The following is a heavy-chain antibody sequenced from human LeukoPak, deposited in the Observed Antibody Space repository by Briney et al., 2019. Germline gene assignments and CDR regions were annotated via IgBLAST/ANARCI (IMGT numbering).Heavy chain of an antibody. J-gene: IGHJ6*03. Sequence: GESLKISCKASGYDFSTYWIGWVRQMPGKGLEWMAIIYPGGSVTRYSPSFQGQVTISADKSINTAYLQWSSLKASDTAMYYCVRLDFYYYYMDAWDKGTTVTVSS. CDR3: VRLDFYYYYMDA. CDR1: GYDFSTYW. V-gene: IGHV5-51*01. CDR2: IYPGGSVT.